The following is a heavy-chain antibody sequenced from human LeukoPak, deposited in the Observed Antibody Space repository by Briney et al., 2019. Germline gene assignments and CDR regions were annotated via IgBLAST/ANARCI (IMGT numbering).Heavy chain of an antibody. CDR3: ARDPEGDDYDMDV. J-gene: IGHJ6*02. V-gene: IGHV3-7*04. CDR2: INQEGTEK. CDR1: RLSISFYW. D-gene: IGHD3-16*01. Sequence: GGSLRLSCAASRLSISFYWMRWVRQVPGKGLEWVANINQEGTEKNYVDSVKGRFTISRDNAKNSVYLQMNSLGDEDTAVYYCARDPEGDDYDMDVWGQGTTVTVSS.